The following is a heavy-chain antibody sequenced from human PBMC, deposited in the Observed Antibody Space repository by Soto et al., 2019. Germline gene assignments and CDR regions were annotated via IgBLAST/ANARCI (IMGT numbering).Heavy chain of an antibody. V-gene: IGHV3-33*01. CDR1: GFTFSSYG. CDR2: IWYDGSNK. D-gene: IGHD6-13*01. CDR3: ARDRTSSSWYLDY. Sequence: QVQLVESGGGVVQPGRSLRLSCAASGFTFSSYGMHWVRQAPGKGLEWVAVIWYDGSNKYYADSVKGRFTISRDNSKNPRYRQMNSLRAEDTAVYYCARDRTSSSWYLDYWGQGTLVTVSS. J-gene: IGHJ4*02.